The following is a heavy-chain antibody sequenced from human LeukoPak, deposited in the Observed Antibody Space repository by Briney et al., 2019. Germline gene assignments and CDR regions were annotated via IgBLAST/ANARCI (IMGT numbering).Heavy chain of an antibody. V-gene: IGHV3-23*01. D-gene: IGHD2-15*01. CDR3: AKFCSGGSCHSYFQH. CDR1: GFTFSSYA. CDR2: ISGSGGST. Sequence: GGSLRLSCAASGFTFSSYAMSWVRQAPGKGLEWVSAISGSGGSTYYADSVKGRFTISRDNSKNTLYLQMNSLRAEDTAVYYCAKFCSGGSCHSYFQHWGQGTLVTVSS. J-gene: IGHJ1*01.